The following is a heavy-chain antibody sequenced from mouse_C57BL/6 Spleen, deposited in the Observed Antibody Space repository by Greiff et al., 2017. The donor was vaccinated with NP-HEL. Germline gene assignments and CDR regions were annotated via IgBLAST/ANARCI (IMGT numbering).Heavy chain of an antibody. CDR3: ARFTTVVALDY. CDR1: GYAFSSYW. CDR2: IYPGDGDT. Sequence: QVHVKQSGAELVKPGASVKISCKASGYAFSSYWMNWVKQRPGKGLEWIGQIYPGDGDTNYNGKFKGKATLTADKSSSTAYMQLSSLTSEDSAVYFCARFTTVVALDYWGQGTTLTVSS. V-gene: IGHV1-80*01. D-gene: IGHD1-1*01. J-gene: IGHJ2*01.